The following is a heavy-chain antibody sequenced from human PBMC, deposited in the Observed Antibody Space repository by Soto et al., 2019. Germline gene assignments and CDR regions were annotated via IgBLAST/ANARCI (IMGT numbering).Heavy chain of an antibody. CDR1: GYTFTSYG. Sequence: QVQLVQSGPEVKKPGASVKVSCKASGYTFTSYGISWVRQAPGQGLEWMGWISTYNGNPNYAQKLQGRVTMTTDTSTSTAYMELRSLRSDDTAVFYCARAPLYGTPPKSAFDIWGQGTVVTVSS. V-gene: IGHV1-18*01. J-gene: IGHJ3*02. CDR3: ARAPLYGTPPKSAFDI. CDR2: ISTYNGNP. D-gene: IGHD3-10*01.